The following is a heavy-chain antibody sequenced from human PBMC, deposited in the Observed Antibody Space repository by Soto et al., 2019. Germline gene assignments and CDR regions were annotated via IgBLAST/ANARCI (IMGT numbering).Heavy chain of an antibody. CDR3: AKDMRGGSSSSRYYYGLDV. CDR2: ISWNSGTI. J-gene: IGHJ6*02. D-gene: IGHD6-13*01. CDR1: GFTFDDYA. V-gene: IGHV3-9*01. Sequence: EVQLVESGGGLVQPGRSLRLSCAASGFTFDDYAMHWVRQAPGKGLEWVSGISWNSGTIVYADSVKGRFTISRDNAXNXLFXQMNRLRGEDTALYYCAKDMRGGSSSSRYYYGLDVWGQGTTVTVSS.